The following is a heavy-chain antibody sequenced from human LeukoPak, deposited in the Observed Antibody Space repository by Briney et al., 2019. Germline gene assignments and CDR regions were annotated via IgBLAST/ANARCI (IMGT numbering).Heavy chain of an antibody. CDR3: ARHSEGPVNDAFDI. CDR1: GFSFSEYY. V-gene: IGHV3-11*03. CDR2: LSSSGRYT. Sequence: GRSLRLSCAASGFSFSEYYMTWIRQAPGKGLEWVSNLSSSGRYTNYADSVRGRFTISRDNAKKSLYLQMNSLRAEDTAVYYCARHSEGPVNDAFDIWGLGTKVTVSS. J-gene: IGHJ3*02. D-gene: IGHD2-2*01.